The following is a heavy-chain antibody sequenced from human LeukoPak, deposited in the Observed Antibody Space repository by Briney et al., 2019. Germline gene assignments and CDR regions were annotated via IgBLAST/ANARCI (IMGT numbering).Heavy chain of an antibody. Sequence: SETLSLTCTVSGGSISSYYWSWIRQPAGKGLEWIGRIYTSGSTNYNPSLKSRATMSVDTSKNQFSLKLSSVTAADTAVYYCARSYCSGGSCYGMDVWGQGTTVTVSS. CDR2: IYTSGST. CDR3: ARSYCSGGSCYGMDV. CDR1: GGSISSYY. J-gene: IGHJ6*02. V-gene: IGHV4-4*07. D-gene: IGHD2-15*01.